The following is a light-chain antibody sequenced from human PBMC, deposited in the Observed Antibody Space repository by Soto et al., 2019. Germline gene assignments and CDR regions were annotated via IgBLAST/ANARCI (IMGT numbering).Light chain of an antibody. Sequence: DIQMTQSPSTLSASVGDRVTITCRASQTINNWLAWYQQKPGKAPNLLIYKASSLESGVPSRFRGSGSGTDFTLTISSLQPDDIATYYCQQYNSYSLTFGQGTKVDIK. CDR1: QTINNW. CDR3: QQYNSYSLT. V-gene: IGKV1-5*03. CDR2: KAS. J-gene: IGKJ1*01.